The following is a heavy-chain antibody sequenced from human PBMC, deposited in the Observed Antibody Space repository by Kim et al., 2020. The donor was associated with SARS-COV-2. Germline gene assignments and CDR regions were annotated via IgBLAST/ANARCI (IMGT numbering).Heavy chain of an antibody. Sequence: NNAQKFQGSVTITADESTSTAYMELSSLRSEDTAVYYCARSDYTAYYFDYWGQGTLVTVSS. CDR3: ARSDYTAYYFDY. D-gene: IGHD4-4*01. V-gene: IGHV1-69*01. J-gene: IGHJ4*02.